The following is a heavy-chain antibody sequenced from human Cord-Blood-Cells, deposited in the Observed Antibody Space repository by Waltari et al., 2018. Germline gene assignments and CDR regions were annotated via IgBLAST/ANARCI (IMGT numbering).Heavy chain of an antibody. CDR3: ARGTGVDFWSGYYAFDI. D-gene: IGHD3-3*01. CDR2: INHSGST. Sequence: QVQLQQWGAGLLKPSETLSLTCAAYGGSFSGYYWSWIRQPPGKGLEWIGEINHSGSTNYNPSLKSRVTISVDTSKNQFSLKLSSVTAADTAVYYCARGTGVDFWSGYYAFDIWGQGTMVTVSS. CDR1: GGSFSGYY. J-gene: IGHJ3*02. V-gene: IGHV4-34*01.